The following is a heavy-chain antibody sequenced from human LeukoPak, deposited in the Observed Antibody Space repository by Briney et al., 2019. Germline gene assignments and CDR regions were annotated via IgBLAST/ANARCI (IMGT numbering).Heavy chain of an antibody. CDR2: ISSNGGSS. Sequence: GGSLRLSCSASGFTFSAYAMYWVRQAPGKGLEYVSGISSNGGSSFYADSVKGRFTISRDNSKNTLYLQMSSLRAEDTAVYYCARDRGESYFDYWGQGTLVTVSS. CDR1: GFTFSAYA. D-gene: IGHD3-10*01. V-gene: IGHV3-64D*09. J-gene: IGHJ4*02. CDR3: ARDRGESYFDY.